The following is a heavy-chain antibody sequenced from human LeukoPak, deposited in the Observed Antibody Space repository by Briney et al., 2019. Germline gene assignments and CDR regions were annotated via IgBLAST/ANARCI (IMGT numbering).Heavy chain of an antibody. CDR2: IYYSGST. V-gene: IGHV4-59*01. CDR3: ARDLYYYDSSGHYFDY. CDR1: GGSISSYY. Sequence: SETLSLTCTVSGGSISSYYWSWVRQPPGKGLEWIGYIYYSGSTNYNPSLKSRVTISVDTSKNQFSLKLSSVTAADTAVYYCARDLYYYDSSGHYFDYWGQGTLVTVSS. J-gene: IGHJ4*02. D-gene: IGHD3-22*01.